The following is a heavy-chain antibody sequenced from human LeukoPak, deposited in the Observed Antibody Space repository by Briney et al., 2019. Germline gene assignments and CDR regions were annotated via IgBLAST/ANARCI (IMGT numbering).Heavy chain of an antibody. Sequence: GGSLRLSCAASGFTLTSYAMSWVRQAPGKGLEWVSAISGDGRIAHHADSVKGRFTISRDNSKNTLYLQMNSLRAEDTAVYYCATKGLVSVPSRYHFDYWGQGTLVTVSS. D-gene: IGHD2-2*01. J-gene: IGHJ4*02. CDR3: ATKGLVSVPSRYHFDY. V-gene: IGHV3-23*01. CDR2: ISGDGRIA. CDR1: GFTLTSYA.